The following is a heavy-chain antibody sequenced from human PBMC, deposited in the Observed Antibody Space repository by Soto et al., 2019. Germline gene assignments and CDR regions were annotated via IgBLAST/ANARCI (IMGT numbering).Heavy chain of an antibody. CDR1: GGSVSDLY. CDR3: ASHWPPLHSGSPYFGL. V-gene: IGHV4-59*08. Sequence: QVQLQESGPGLVKPSETLSLTCTVSGGSVSDLYWTWIRQPPGKGLEWIGFIYYSGSTIYNPSLKSRVTISSDTSQYQFALKLSAMTAADTAGYYCASHWPPLHSGSPYFGLWGQVNLVTVSS. CDR2: IYYSGST. J-gene: IGHJ4*02. D-gene: IGHD3-10*01.